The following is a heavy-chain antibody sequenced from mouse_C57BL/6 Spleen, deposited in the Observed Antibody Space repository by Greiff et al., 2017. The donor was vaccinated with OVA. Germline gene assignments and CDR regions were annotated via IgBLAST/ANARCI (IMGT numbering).Heavy chain of an antibody. V-gene: IGHV3-5*01. CDR3: ARDGGYDEGGFDY. CDR2: IYYSGTI. J-gene: IGHJ2*01. CDR1: GISITTGNYR. D-gene: IGHD2-2*01. Sequence: EVKLMESGPGLVKPSQTVFLTCTVTGISITTGNYRWSWIRQFPGNKLEWIGYIYYSGTITYNPSLTSRTTITRDTPKNQFFLEMNSLTAEDTATYYCARDGGYDEGGFDYWGQGTTLTVSS.